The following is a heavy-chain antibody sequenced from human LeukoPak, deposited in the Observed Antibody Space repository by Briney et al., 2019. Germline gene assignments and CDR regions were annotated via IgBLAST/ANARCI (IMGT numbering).Heavy chain of an antibody. Sequence: GASVKVSCNASGYTFTSYDINWVRQATGLGPEWMGWMNPNSGSTGYAQKFQGRVTMTRNTSISTAYLELSSLTSEDTAVYYCARGPNKYDGGNSGSAWFDPWGQGSLVTVSS. CDR3: ARGPNKYDGGNSGSAWFDP. V-gene: IGHV1-8*01. CDR2: MNPNSGST. D-gene: IGHD4-23*01. J-gene: IGHJ5*02. CDR1: GYTFTSYD.